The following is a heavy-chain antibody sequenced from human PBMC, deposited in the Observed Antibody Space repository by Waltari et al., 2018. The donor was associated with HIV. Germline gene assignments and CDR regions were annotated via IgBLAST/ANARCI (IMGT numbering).Heavy chain of an antibody. J-gene: IGHJ4*02. Sequence: QVQLQQWGAGLLTPSETLSLTCPVYGGSFSGYYWSWIPQPPGKGLEWIGEINHSGSTNYNPSLKSRVTISVDTSKNQFSLKLSSVTAADTAVYYCARGPYGYCSSTSCYRGVDYWGQGTLVTVSS. V-gene: IGHV4-34*01. CDR3: ARGPYGYCSSTSCYRGVDY. D-gene: IGHD2-2*02. CDR2: INHSGST. CDR1: GGSFSGYY.